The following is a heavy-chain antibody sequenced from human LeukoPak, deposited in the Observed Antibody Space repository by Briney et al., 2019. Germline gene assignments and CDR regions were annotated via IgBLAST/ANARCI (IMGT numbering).Heavy chain of an antibody. CDR3: ARDSTTEFDS. CDR1: GGSISSGGSY. CDR2: IYYSGST. V-gene: IGHV4-31*03. D-gene: IGHD2/OR15-2a*01. Sequence: SETLSLTCTVAGGSISSGGSYWTWIRQHPGKGLEWIGYIYYSGSTYYNPSLKSRVTMSIDTSKNQFSLRLSSVTAADTAGYYCARDSTTEFDSWGQGTLVTVSS. J-gene: IGHJ4*02.